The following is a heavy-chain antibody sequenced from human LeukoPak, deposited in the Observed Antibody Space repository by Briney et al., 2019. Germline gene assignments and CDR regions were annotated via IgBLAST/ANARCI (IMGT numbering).Heavy chain of an antibody. CDR2: VKTKANNYAT. D-gene: IGHD6-6*01. CDR1: GFTFRDSA. V-gene: IGHV3-73*01. Sequence: GGSLKLSCAASGFTFRDSAMHWVRQASGKGLEWIGRVKTKANNYATAYAASVMGTFTISRDDSKNTAYLEMNSLKTEDTAVYYCSRDVGQYTSSAPVVGYYYMDVWGKGTTVTVSS. J-gene: IGHJ6*03. CDR3: SRDVGQYTSSAPVVGYYYMDV.